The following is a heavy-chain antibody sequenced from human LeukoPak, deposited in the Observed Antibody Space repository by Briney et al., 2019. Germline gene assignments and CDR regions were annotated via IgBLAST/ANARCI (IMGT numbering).Heavy chain of an antibody. CDR1: GITFSSYS. CDR2: ISSSSTTI. V-gene: IGHV3-48*01. Sequence: GGSLRLSCAASGITFSSYSMNWVRQAPGKGLEWISYISSSSTTIYYADSVKGRFTISRDNAKNSLYLQMNSLRAEDTAVYYCAIIYLIVGATTFDYWGQGTLVTVSS. CDR3: AIIYLIVGATTFDY. J-gene: IGHJ4*02. D-gene: IGHD1-26*01.